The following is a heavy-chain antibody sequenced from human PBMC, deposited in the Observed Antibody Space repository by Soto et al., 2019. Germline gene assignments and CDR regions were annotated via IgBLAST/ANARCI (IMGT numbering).Heavy chain of an antibody. CDR1: GGSISSYY. V-gene: IGHV4-59*01. J-gene: IGHJ5*02. CDR2: IYYSGST. Sequence: SETLSLTCTVSGGSISSYYWSWIRQPPGKGLEWIGYIYYSGSTNYNPSLKSRVTISVDTSKNQFSLKLSSVTAADTAVYYCARDHPFEYSSSSGWFDPWGQGTLVTVSS. CDR3: ARDHPFEYSSSSGWFDP. D-gene: IGHD6-6*01.